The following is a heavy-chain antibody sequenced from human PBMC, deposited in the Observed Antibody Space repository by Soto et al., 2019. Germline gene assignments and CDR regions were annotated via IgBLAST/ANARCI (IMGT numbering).Heavy chain of an antibody. D-gene: IGHD5-12*01. J-gene: IGHJ4*02. V-gene: IGHV6-1*01. CDR2: TYYRSKWYN. CDR3: ARDSTVDIVATPYFDS. CDR1: GDSVSSNSAA. Sequence: SQTLSLTCAISGDSVSSNSAAWNWIRQSPSRGLEWLGRTYYRSKWYNDYAVSVKSRITINPDTSKNQFSLQLNSVTPDDTAGYYCARDSTVDIVATPYFDSWGQGTLVTVSS.